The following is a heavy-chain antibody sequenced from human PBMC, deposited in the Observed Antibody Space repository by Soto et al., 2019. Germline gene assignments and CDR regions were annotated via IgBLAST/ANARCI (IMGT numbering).Heavy chain of an antibody. CDR2: IYSTGTT. J-gene: IGHJ4*02. CDR3: AKDGRGSGSHYNSFGY. D-gene: IGHD3-10*01. CDR1: GFTVGNNY. V-gene: IGHV3-53*01. Sequence: EVQLVESGGGLIQPGGSLKLSCAASGFTVGNNYMSWVRQAPGKGLEWVSLIYSTGTTKYADSVKGRFTVSRDKDKNTLYLQMNSLRAEDTAVYYCAKDGRGSGSHYNSFGYWGQGTLVTVSS.